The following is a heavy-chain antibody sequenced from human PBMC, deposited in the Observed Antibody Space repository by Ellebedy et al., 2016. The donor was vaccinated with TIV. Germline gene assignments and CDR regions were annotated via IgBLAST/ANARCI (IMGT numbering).Heavy chain of an antibody. V-gene: IGHV3-7*03. Sequence: PGGSLRLSCAASGFSFSSYWMSWFRQAPTKGLEWVANIKQDGREKYYADSVKGRFNVSRDNAKNSLHLQMNSLRAEDTAVYYCASPPGFWGQGTLVTVSS. D-gene: IGHD6-25*01. CDR3: ASPPGF. CDR2: IKQDGREK. J-gene: IGHJ4*02. CDR1: GFSFSSYW.